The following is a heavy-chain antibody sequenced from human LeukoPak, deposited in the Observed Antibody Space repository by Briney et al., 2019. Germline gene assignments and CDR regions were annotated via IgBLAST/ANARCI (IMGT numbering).Heavy chain of an antibody. D-gene: IGHD6-19*01. Sequence: ASVKVSCKASGYTFTGYYMHWVRQAPGQGLEWMGWINPNSGGTNYAQKFQGRVTMTRDTSISTAYMELSRLRSDDTAVYYCARDRGYSSGWYLDYWGQGTLVTVSS. CDR2: INPNSGGT. V-gene: IGHV1-2*02. CDR1: GYTFTGYY. CDR3: ARDRGYSSGWYLDY. J-gene: IGHJ4*02.